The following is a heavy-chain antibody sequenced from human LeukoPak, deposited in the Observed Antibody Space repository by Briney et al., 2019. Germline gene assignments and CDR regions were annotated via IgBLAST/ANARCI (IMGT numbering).Heavy chain of an antibody. J-gene: IGHJ6*03. V-gene: IGHV3-11*04. CDR3: ARVEGAAAGPYYYYMDV. D-gene: IGHD6-13*01. Sequence: GGSLRLSCAASGLTFSDYYMSWIRKAPGKGLEWVSYISCSGSTIYYADSVKGRFTISRDNAKNSLYLQMNSLRAEDTAVYYCARVEGAAAGPYYYYMDVWGKGTTVTVSS. CDR1: GLTFSDYY. CDR2: ISCSGSTI.